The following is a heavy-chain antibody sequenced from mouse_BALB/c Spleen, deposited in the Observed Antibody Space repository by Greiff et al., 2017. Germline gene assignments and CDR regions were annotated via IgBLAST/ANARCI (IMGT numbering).Heavy chain of an antibody. Sequence: EVMLVESGGGLVQPGGSRKLSCAASGFTFSSFGMHWVRQAPEKGLEWVAYISSGSSTIYYADTVKGRFTISRDNPKNTLFLQMTSLRSEDTAMYYCARSRGNYEEGAMDYWGQGTSVTVSS. CDR2: ISSGSSTI. J-gene: IGHJ4*01. CDR3: ARSRGNYEEGAMDY. D-gene: IGHD2-1*01. CDR1: GFTFSSFG. V-gene: IGHV5-17*02.